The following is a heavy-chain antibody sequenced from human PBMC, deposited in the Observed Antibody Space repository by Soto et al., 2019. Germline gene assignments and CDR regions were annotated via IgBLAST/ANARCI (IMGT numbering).Heavy chain of an antibody. CDR3: ARGPTLTLDSSGYYYEGYFDL. CDR2: INPSGGST. V-gene: IGHV1-46*01. CDR1: GYTFTSYY. J-gene: IGHJ2*01. D-gene: IGHD3-22*01. Sequence: QVQLVQSGAEVKKPGASVKVSCKASGYTFTSYYIHWVRQAPGQGLEWMGIINPSGGSTSYAQKFQGRVTMNRDTSTSTVYMELSSLRSEDTAVYYCARGPTLTLDSSGYYYEGYFDLWGRGTLVTVSS.